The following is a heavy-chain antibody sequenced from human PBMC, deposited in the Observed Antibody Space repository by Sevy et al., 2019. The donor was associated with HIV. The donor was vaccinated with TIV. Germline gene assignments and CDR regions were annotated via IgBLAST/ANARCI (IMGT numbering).Heavy chain of an antibody. D-gene: IGHD3-10*01. V-gene: IGHV5-51*01. CDR1: GYSFTSYW. J-gene: IGHJ4*02. CDR2: IYPGDSDT. Sequence: GESLKISCKGSGYSFTSYWIGWVRQMPGKGLEWMGIIYPGDSDTRYSPSFQGQVTISADKSISTAYLQGSSLKASDTAMYYCARALITMVRGVIIFGFDYWGQGTLVTVSS. CDR3: ARALITMVRGVIIFGFDY.